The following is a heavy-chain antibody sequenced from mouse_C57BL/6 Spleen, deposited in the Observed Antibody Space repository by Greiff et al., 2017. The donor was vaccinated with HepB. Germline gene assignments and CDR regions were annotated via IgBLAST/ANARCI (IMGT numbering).Heavy chain of an antibody. Sequence: EVQLQQSGPELVKPGASVKIPCKASGYTFTDYNMDWVKQSHGKSLEWIGDINPNNGGTIYNQKFKGKATLTVDKSSSTAYMELRSLTSEDTAVYYCARMGLGRGAYWGQGTLVTVSA. J-gene: IGHJ3*01. CDR2: INPNNGGT. D-gene: IGHD4-1*01. V-gene: IGHV1-18*01. CDR1: GYTFTDYN. CDR3: ARMGLGRGAY.